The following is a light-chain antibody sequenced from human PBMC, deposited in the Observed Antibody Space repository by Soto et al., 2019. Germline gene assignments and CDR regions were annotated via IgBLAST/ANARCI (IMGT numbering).Light chain of an antibody. Sequence: TLSLSPGERATLSCRASQSVSSYLAWYQQKPGQAPRLLIYDASNRATGIPARFSGSGSGTDFTLTISSLEPEDFAVYYCQQRSTFGQGTKVDIK. CDR2: DAS. CDR3: QQRST. V-gene: IGKV3-11*01. CDR1: QSVSSY. J-gene: IGKJ1*01.